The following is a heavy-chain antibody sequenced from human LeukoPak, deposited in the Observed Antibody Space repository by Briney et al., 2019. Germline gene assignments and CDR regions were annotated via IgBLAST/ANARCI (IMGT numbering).Heavy chain of an antibody. Sequence: GASVKVSCKASGYTFTSYYMHWVRQAPGQGLEWMGIINPSGGSTSYAQKFQGRVTMTRDTSTSTVYMELSSLRSEDTAVYYCARGGGHYGSGHWFDPWGQGTLVTVSS. D-gene: IGHD3-10*01. CDR3: ARGGGHYGSGHWFDP. J-gene: IGHJ5*02. V-gene: IGHV1-46*03. CDR2: INPSGGST. CDR1: GYTFTSYY.